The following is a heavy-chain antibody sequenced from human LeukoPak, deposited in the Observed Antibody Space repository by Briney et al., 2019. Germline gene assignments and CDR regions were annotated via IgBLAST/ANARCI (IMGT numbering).Heavy chain of an antibody. V-gene: IGHV3-66*01. CDR3: ARTIVELGKSDYFDY. CDR1: GFTVSNNY. D-gene: IGHD2/OR15-2a*01. Sequence: PGGSLRLSCAPSGFTVSNNYMGWVRQAPGKGLEWVSVIYSGGSTYYADSVKGRFTISRDNSKNTPYLQMNNLRAEDTAVYYCARTIVELGKSDYFDYWGQGTLVTVSS. CDR2: IYSGGST. J-gene: IGHJ4*02.